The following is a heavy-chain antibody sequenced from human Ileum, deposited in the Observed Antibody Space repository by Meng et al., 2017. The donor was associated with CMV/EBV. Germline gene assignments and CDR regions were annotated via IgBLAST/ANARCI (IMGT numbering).Heavy chain of an antibody. CDR1: GGSTTSSTYY. Sequence: QLTLPESGPGLVKPSETLSLTCTASGGSTTSSTYYWGWIRQPPGKGLEWIGSVYYSGTTYYNPSLKSRVTISLHATQKQFSLRLTSVTAADSAVYFCARDLTNKWFYYWGQGTLVTVSS. J-gene: IGHJ4*02. CDR2: VYYSGTT. V-gene: IGHV4-39*07. D-gene: IGHD1-26*01. CDR3: ARDLTNKWFYY.